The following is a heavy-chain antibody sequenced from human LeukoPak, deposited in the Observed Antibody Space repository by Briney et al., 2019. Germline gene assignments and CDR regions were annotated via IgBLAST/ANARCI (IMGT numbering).Heavy chain of an antibody. J-gene: IGHJ3*02. CDR1: GFTFSSYS. CDR3: AREGVEMATIHAFDI. CDR2: ISSSSSYI. V-gene: IGHV3-21*01. Sequence: GGSLRLSCAASGFTFSSYSMNWVRQAPGKGLEWVSSISSSSSYIYYADSVKGRFTISRDNAKNSLYLQMNSLRAEDTAVYYCAREGVEMATIHAFDIWGQGTMVTVSS. D-gene: IGHD5-24*01.